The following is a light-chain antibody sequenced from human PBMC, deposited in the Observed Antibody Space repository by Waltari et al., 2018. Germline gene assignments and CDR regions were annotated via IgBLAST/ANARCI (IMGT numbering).Light chain of an antibody. CDR2: EVS. Sequence: QSALTQPPSASGSPGQSVTIPCTGTSRDVGGYNYVSWYQQHPGKAPKPMIYEVSKRPSGVPDRFSGSKSGNTASLTVSGLQAEDEADYYCSSYAGSNDNYVFGTGTKVTVL. J-gene: IGLJ1*01. CDR3: SSYAGSNDNYV. V-gene: IGLV2-8*01. CDR1: SRDVGGYNY.